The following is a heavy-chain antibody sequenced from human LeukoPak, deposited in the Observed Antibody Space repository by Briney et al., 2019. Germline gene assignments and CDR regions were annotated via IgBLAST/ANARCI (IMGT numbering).Heavy chain of an antibody. D-gene: IGHD3-10*01. Sequence: PSETLSLTCTVSGGSISSYYWSWIRQPAGKGLEWIGRIYTSGSTNYNPSLKSRVTMSVDTSKNQFSLNLSSVTAADTAVYYCARLSYGSGSHYNFYFDLWGQGTLVTVSA. CDR2: IYTSGST. V-gene: IGHV4-4*07. CDR1: GGSISSYY. CDR3: ARLSYGSGSHYNFYFDL. J-gene: IGHJ4*02.